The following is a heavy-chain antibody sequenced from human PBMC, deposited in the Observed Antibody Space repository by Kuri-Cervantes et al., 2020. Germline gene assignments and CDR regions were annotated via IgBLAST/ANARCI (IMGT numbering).Heavy chain of an antibody. D-gene: IGHD5-12*01. J-gene: IGHJ4*02. CDR1: GFTFDDYA. Sequence: SLKISCAASGFTFDDYAMHWVRQAPGKGLEWVSGISWNSGSIGYADSVKGRFTISRDNAKNSLYLQMNSLRAEDTALYYCARVSGYDSVDYWGQGTLVTVSS. CDR3: ARVSGYDSVDY. V-gene: IGHV3-9*01. CDR2: ISWNSGSI.